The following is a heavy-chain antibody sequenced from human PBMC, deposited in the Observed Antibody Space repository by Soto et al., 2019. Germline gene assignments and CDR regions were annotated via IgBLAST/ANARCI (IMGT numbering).Heavy chain of an antibody. CDR2: IYSTGTTT. Sequence: PSETLSLTCTVSGDSISSGSYYWVWVRQPPGEGLEWIGSIYSTGTTTYYSQSLKNRVTISLDTSKNQFSLKLTSVTATDTAIYFCARLIPRTGNRFDPWGQGTLVTVSS. V-gene: IGHV4-39*01. CDR3: ARLIPRTGNRFDP. CDR1: GDSISSGSYY. J-gene: IGHJ5*02. D-gene: IGHD3-10*01.